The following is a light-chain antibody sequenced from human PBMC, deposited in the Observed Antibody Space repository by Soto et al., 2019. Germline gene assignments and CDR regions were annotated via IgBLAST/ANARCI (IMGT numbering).Light chain of an antibody. Sequence: EILFTQSPGTLSLSPGERGTLSCRASQSVSNNYLAWYQQKPGQAPRLLIYGASNRATGIPDRFSGSGSGTDFTLTISRLQSEDFAVYYCQQYDNWPWTFGQGTKVDIK. J-gene: IGKJ1*01. CDR1: QSVSNNY. CDR2: GAS. CDR3: QQYDNWPWT. V-gene: IGKV3-20*01.